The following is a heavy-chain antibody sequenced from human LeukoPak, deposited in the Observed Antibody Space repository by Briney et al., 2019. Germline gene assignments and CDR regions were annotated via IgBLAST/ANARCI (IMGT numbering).Heavy chain of an antibody. Sequence: SQTLSLTCTVSGGSISSGGYYWSWIRQHPGKGLEWIGYIYYSGSTYYNPSLKSRVTISVGTSKNQFSLKLSSVTAADTAVYYCARVPVYYYYGMDVWGQGTTVTVSS. V-gene: IGHV4-31*03. D-gene: IGHD1-14*01. CDR2: IYYSGST. CDR1: GGSISSGGYY. CDR3: ARVPVYYYYGMDV. J-gene: IGHJ6*02.